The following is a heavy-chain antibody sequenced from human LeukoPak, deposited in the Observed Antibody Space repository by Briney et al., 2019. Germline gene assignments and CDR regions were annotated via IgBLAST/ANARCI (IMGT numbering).Heavy chain of an antibody. V-gene: IGHV1-2*02. CDR3: ARDYGSGSYYNVAY. CDR2: INPKSGGT. D-gene: IGHD3-10*01. J-gene: IGHJ4*02. Sequence: ASVKVSCKASGYTFSGYYMHWVRQAPGQGLEWMGWINPKSGGTNSAQKFQGRVTLTRDTSISTAYMELSSLRSDDTAVYYCARDYGSGSYYNVAYWGQGTMVTVSS. CDR1: GYTFSGYY.